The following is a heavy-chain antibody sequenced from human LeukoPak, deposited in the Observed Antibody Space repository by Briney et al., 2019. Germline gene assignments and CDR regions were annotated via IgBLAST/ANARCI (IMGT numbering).Heavy chain of an antibody. CDR2: INHSGST. D-gene: IGHD3-22*01. V-gene: IGHV4-39*07. J-gene: IGHJ3*02. CDR1: GGSISKSTYY. Sequence: SETLSLTCSVSGGSISKSTYYWGWIRQPPGKGLEWIGEINHSGSTYYNPSLESRVTMSVDTSKNQFSLKLSSVTAADTAVYSCARGKFAGSAYCAFDIWGQGTMVTVSS. CDR3: ARGKFAGSAYCAFDI.